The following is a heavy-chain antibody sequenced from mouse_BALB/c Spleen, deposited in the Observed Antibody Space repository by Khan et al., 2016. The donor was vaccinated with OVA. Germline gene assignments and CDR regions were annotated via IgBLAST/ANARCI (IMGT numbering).Heavy chain of an antibody. CDR2: ISSGSYTI. D-gene: IGHD2-12*01. J-gene: IGHJ3*01. Sequence: EVLLVESGGGLVQPGGSRKLSCAASGFTFSSFGMHWFRQAPEKGLEWVAYISSGSYTIYYADTVKGRFTISRDNPKNTLLLQMTSLRSEDTAMFTDSSSRYWSWFAAWGQGTLVTVSS. CDR3: SSSRYWSWFAA. V-gene: IGHV5-17*02. CDR1: GFTFSSFG.